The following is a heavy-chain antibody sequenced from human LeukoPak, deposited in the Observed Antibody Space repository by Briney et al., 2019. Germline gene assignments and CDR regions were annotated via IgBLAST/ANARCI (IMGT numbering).Heavy chain of an antibody. J-gene: IGHJ6*02. D-gene: IGHD3-3*01. CDR2: ISSSSSSYI. CDR3: ARDFREYYDFWSGYYSRGYGMDV. V-gene: IGHV3-21*01. CDR1: GFTFSSYS. Sequence: GGSLRLSCAASGFTFSSYSMNWVRQAPGKGLEWVSSISSSSSSYIYYADSVKGRFTISRDNAKNSLYLQMNSLRAEDTAVYYCARDFREYYDFWSGYYSRGYGMDVWGQGTTVTVSS.